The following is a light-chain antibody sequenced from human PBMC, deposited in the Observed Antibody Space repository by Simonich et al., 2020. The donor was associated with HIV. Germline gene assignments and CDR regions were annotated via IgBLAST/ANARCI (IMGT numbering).Light chain of an antibody. V-gene: IGKV1-39*01. CDR3: QQSYRTPRT. J-gene: IGKJ2*01. Sequence: DIQMTQSPSSLSASAGDRVTITCRASQSISSYLNWYQKKPGKAPKLLIYAASSLQRGVPSRLSGSGSGTDFTLTISSLQAEDFATYYCQQSYRTPRTFGQGTKLEIK. CDR1: QSISSY. CDR2: AAS.